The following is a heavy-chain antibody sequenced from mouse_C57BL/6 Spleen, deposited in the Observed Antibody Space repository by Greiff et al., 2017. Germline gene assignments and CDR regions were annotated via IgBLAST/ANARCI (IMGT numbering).Heavy chain of an antibody. D-gene: IGHD3-1*01. V-gene: IGHV3-6*01. J-gene: IGHJ4*01. Sequence: EVKLVASGPGLVKPSQSLSLTCSVTGYSITSGYYWNWIRQFPGNKLEWMGYISYDGSNNYNPSLKNRISITRDTSKNQFFLKLNSVTTEDTATYYCARGSGSYYAMDYWGQGTSVTVSS. CDR2: ISYDGSN. CDR1: GYSITSGYY. CDR3: ARGSGSYYAMDY.